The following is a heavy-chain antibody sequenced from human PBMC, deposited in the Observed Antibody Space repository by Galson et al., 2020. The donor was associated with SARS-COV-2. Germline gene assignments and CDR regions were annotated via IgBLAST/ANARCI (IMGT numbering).Heavy chain of an antibody. CDR2: ISDSGGST. Sequence: GSLSLSCPASGFTFSSYAMSWVRQAPGKGLEWVSGISDSGGSTYYADSVKGRFTISRDNSKNTLYLQMNSLRAEDTAVYYCAKSVGATTIRYFDLWGRGTLVTVSS. D-gene: IGHD1-26*01. J-gene: IGHJ2*01. CDR1: GFTFSSYA. CDR3: AKSVGATTIRYFDL. V-gene: IGHV3-23*01.